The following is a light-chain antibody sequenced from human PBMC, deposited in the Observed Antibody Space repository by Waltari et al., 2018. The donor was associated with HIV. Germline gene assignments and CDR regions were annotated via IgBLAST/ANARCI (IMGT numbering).Light chain of an antibody. V-gene: IGLV2-14*03. Sequence: QSALTQPASVSGSPGQSIPISCTGTSSDVSGYNYVSWYQQHPGKAPKLMIYEVTNRPSGVSNRFSGSKSGNTASLTISGLQAEDEADYYCSSYTSSSTQVFGGGTKVTVL. CDR1: SSDVSGYNY. CDR2: EVT. CDR3: SSYTSSSTQV. J-gene: IGLJ3*02.